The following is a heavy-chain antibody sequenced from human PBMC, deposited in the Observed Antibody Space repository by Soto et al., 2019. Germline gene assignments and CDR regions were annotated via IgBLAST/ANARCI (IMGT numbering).Heavy chain of an antibody. D-gene: IGHD3-22*01. Sequence: WGSLRLSCAASGCTFSSYGRHWVRQAPGKGLEWVADISYDGSNKYNADSVKALFTISTENSNTTLYLPMNSLRAEDAAVYYCENDSHYYNDSSGSLGSWRQGTLVTVSS. V-gene: IGHV3-30*18. CDR2: ISYDGSNK. CDR1: GCTFSSYG. J-gene: IGHJ5*02. CDR3: ENDSHYYNDSSGSLGS.